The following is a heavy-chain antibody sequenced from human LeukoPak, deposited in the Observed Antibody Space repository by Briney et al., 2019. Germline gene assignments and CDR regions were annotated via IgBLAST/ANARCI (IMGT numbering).Heavy chain of an antibody. J-gene: IGHJ5*02. V-gene: IGHV3-23*01. CDR2: IRGSGVRT. D-gene: IGHD3-16*01. CDR3: ARGGSLIITFGGGNKWFDP. CDR1: GFSFSNYD. Sequence: GGSLRLSCTASGFSFSNYDMSWVRQAPGKRLEWVSSIRGSGVRTYYADSVKGRFTISRVNSENTLYLQMNSLRAEDTAVYYCARGGSLIITFGGGNKWFDPWGQGTLVTVSS.